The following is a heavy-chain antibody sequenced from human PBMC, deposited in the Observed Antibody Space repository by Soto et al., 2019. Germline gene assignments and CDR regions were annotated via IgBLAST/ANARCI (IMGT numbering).Heavy chain of an antibody. CDR3: ARGPYSSLNGNFDY. J-gene: IGHJ4*02. Sequence: PSQTLSLTCAISGDSVSSNSAARNWIRQSPSRGLEWLGRTYYRSKWYNDYAVSVKSRVTINPDTSKNQFSLQPNSVAPEDTAVYYCARGPYSSLNGNFDYWGQGALVTVSS. D-gene: IGHD6-6*01. CDR1: GDSVSSNSAA. CDR2: TYYRSKWYN. V-gene: IGHV6-1*01.